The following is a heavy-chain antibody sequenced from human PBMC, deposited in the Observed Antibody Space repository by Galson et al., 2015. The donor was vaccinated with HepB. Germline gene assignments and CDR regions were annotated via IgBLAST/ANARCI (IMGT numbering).Heavy chain of an antibody. CDR3: ARVRPEYTSGWYRQALYYLDS. CDR2: ITPSGDNT. V-gene: IGHV3-23*01. Sequence: LRLSCAASGFTFRNYAMSWVRQAPGKGLEWVSAITPSGDNTYSADSVKGRFTISRDNSKNTLFLQKTGLTADDTAIYYCARVRPEYTSGWYRQALYYLDSWGQGTLVAGSS. J-gene: IGHJ4*02. CDR1: GFTFRNYA. D-gene: IGHD6-19*01.